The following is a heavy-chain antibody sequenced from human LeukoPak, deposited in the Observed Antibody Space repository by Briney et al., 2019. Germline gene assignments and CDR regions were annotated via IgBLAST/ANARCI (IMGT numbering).Heavy chain of an antibody. D-gene: IGHD6-19*01. CDR2: IYRGGIT. CDR3: ARVGRAVAGLDY. CDR1: GYSISSGYH. J-gene: IGHJ4*02. Sequence: SETLSLTCSVSGYSISSGYHWGWIRQPPGKGLEWIGNIYRGGITYYNPSLKSRVTISVDTSKNQFSLKLSSVTAADTAVYYCARVGRAVAGLDYWGQGTLVTVSS. V-gene: IGHV4-38-2*02.